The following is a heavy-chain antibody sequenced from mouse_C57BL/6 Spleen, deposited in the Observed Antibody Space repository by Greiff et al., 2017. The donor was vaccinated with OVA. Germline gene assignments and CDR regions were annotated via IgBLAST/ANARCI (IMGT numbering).Heavy chain of an antibody. Sequence: QVQLQQPGAELVMPGASVKLSCKASGYTFTSYWMHWVKQRPGQGLEWIGEINPSDSYTNYNQKFKGKSTLTVDKSSSTAYMQLSSLTSEDSAVYYCARRDFDYWGQGTTLTVSS. CDR1: GYTFTSYW. J-gene: IGHJ2*01. V-gene: IGHV1-69*01. CDR2: INPSDSYT. CDR3: ARRDFDY.